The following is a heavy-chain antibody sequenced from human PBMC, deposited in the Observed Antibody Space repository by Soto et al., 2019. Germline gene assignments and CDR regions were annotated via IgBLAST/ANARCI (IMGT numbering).Heavy chain of an antibody. V-gene: IGHV2-70*01. CDR1: WFSLRTSGMC. CDR3: ARIKRGGFDY. D-gene: IGHD3-16*01. J-gene: IGHJ4*02. Sequence: GSGPTPGEPPQTLPLTRTLSWFSLRTSGMCVGWIRQPPGKALEWLALIDWDDDKYYSTSLKTRLTISKDTSKNQVVLTMTNMDPVDTATYYCARIKRGGFDYWGQGTLVTVSS. CDR2: IDWDDDK.